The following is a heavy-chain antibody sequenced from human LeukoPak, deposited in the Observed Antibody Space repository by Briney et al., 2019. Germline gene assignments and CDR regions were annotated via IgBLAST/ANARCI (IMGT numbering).Heavy chain of an antibody. D-gene: IGHD5-12*01. CDR3: ARDSGYGTFEY. Sequence: SQTLSLTCTVSGGSISSYYWSWIRQPAGKGLEWIGRIYTTGSTNYNPSLKSRVIMSVDTSKNQFSLKLSSVTAADTAVYYCARDSGYGTFEYWGQGTLVTVSS. CDR2: IYTTGST. J-gene: IGHJ4*02. V-gene: IGHV4-4*07. CDR1: GGSISSYY.